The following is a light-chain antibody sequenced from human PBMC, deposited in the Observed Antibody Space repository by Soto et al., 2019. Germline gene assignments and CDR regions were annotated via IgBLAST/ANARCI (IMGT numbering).Light chain of an antibody. V-gene: IGKV1-33*01. Sequence: IRMTQSPSSMCGSXGDRVTISCQARPDISNCLNRYQQKPGKAPKVXXYEASNLEKGGPSRFSGSGSGTDFTCTISSLQPEDIATYYGQHCDSLPLTFGQGTRLEIK. CDR2: EAS. CDR1: PDISNC. J-gene: IGKJ5*01. CDR3: QHCDSLPLT.